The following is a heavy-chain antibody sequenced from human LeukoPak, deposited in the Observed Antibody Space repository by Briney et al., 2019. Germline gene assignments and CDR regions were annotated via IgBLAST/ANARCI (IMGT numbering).Heavy chain of an antibody. J-gene: IGHJ6*02. Sequence: SETLSLTCTVSGISITNYYWNWIRQPPGKGLEWIGYIYYTGSTNYNLSLKSRVTISVDTSKNQFSLKLSSVTAADTAVYYCARRGSSWQNYYYYGMDVWGQGTTVTVSS. CDR3: ARRGSSWQNYYYYGMDV. CDR1: GISITNYY. V-gene: IGHV4-59*01. CDR2: IYYTGST. D-gene: IGHD6-13*01.